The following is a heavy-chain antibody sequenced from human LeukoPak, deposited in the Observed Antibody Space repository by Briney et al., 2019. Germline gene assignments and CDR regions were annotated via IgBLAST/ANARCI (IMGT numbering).Heavy chain of an antibody. Sequence: SETLSLTCTVSGGSISSSSYYWGWIRQPPGKGLEWIGSIYYSGSTYYNPSLKSRVTISVDTSKNQFSLKLRSVTAANTAVYYCARLYGNYQNYFDYWGQGTLVTVSS. J-gene: IGHJ4*02. D-gene: IGHD1-7*01. V-gene: IGHV4-39*07. CDR1: GGSISSSSYY. CDR2: IYYSGST. CDR3: ARLYGNYQNYFDY.